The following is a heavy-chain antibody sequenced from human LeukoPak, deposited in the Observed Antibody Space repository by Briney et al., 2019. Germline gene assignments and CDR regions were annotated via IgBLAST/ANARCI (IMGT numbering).Heavy chain of an antibody. CDR2: IYYSGST. V-gene: IGHV4-31*03. D-gene: IGHD2-2*01. CDR1: GGSISSGGYY. J-gene: IGHJ4*02. CDR3: ARVRLGMPPHFDY. Sequence: SETLSLTCTVSGGSISSGGYYWSWIRQHPGKGLEWIGYIYYSGSTYYNPSLKSRVTISVDTSKNQFSLKLSSVTAADTAVYYCARVRLGMPPHFDYWGQGTLVTVSS.